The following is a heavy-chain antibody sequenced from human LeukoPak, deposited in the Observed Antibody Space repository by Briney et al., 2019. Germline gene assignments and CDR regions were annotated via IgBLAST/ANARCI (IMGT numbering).Heavy chain of an antibody. V-gene: IGHV4-39*01. J-gene: IGHJ4*02. CDR2: IHHSGST. CDR3: ARLGGYHDPPDY. CDR1: GGSISSPTYY. D-gene: IGHD3-16*02. Sequence: PSETLSLTCTVSGGSISSPTYYWAWIRPPPGQELEWIKTIHHSGSTYDNPPLKSRFTMSVDTSKNQFFLNLSSVTAADTAVYYCARLGGYHDPPDYWGQGTLVTVSS.